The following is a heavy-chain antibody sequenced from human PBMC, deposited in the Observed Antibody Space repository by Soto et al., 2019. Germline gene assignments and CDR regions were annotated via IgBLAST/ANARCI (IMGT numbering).Heavy chain of an antibody. J-gene: IGHJ4*02. CDR2: ISTDGSSA. CDR1: GFTFSGHW. Sequence: EVQLVESGGGLVQPGGSLRLSCAASGFTFSGHWMHWVRQSTGKWLVWVSRISTDGSSASYADSVKGRFTISRDNAKNTLYVQMTSLTAEDTAVYYCTREYTSSRYFDSWGQGTLVTVSS. V-gene: IGHV3-74*01. CDR3: TREYTSSRYFDS. D-gene: IGHD6-13*01.